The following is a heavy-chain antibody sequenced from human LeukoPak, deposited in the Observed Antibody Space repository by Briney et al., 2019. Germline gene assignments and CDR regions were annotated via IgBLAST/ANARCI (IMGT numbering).Heavy chain of an antibody. CDR3: AREYGAWFDP. Sequence: PSETLSLTCTVSGGSISSYYWSWIRQPPGKGLEWIGYIYYSGSTNYNPSLKSRVTISVDTSKNKFSLNLNSVTAADTAVYYCAREYGAWFDPWGQGTLVTVSS. D-gene: IGHD2-8*01. V-gene: IGHV4-59*01. J-gene: IGHJ5*02. CDR1: GGSISSYY. CDR2: IYYSGST.